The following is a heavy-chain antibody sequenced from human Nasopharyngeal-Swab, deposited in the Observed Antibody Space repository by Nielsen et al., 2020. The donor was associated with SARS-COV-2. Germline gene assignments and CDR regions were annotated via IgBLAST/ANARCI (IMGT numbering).Heavy chain of an antibody. CDR3: ARELPGTYSSFDY. CDR2: IFGRGNRP. CDR1: GVSVTSGDVF. Sequence: SETLSLTCSVSGVSVTSGDVFWSWVRQPAGKALQYIGRIFGRGNRPDFNPSLKCRGTISLDTTKNQFSLNLTSVTAADTAIYFCARELPGTYSSFDYWGQGILVTVSS. D-gene: IGHD1-26*01. J-gene: IGHJ4*02. V-gene: IGHV4-61*02.